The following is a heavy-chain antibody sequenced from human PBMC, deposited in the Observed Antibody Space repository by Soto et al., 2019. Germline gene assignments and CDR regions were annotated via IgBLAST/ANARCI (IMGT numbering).Heavy chain of an antibody. D-gene: IGHD5-12*01. CDR1: GGTFSNHA. V-gene: IGHV1-69*12. J-gene: IGHJ4*02. CDR3: ATDQTREGTYDGNSLDY. Sequence: QVQVVQSGAEVKRPGSSVKVSCTASGGTFSNHAINWVRQAPGQGLEWMGAIIPIFGTTDYAQELQGRVSFTADESTTTAYMELSSLRSEDTAMYYCATDQTREGTYDGNSLDYWGQGTLLTVSS. CDR2: IIPIFGTT.